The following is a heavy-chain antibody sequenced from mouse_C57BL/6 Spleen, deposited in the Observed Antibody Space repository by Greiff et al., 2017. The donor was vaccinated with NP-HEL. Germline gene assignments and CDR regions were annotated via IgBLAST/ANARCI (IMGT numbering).Heavy chain of an antibody. CDR2: ISSGGSYT. Sequence: EVKVVESGGDLVKPGGSLKLSCAASGFTFSSYGMSWVRQTPDKRLEWVATISSGGSYTYYPDSVKGRFTISRDNAKNTLYLQMSSLKSEDTAMYYCARHGLDTTVVATRWYFDVWGTGTTVTVSS. CDR3: ARHGLDTTVVATRWYFDV. D-gene: IGHD1-1*01. CDR1: GFTFSSYG. V-gene: IGHV5-6*01. J-gene: IGHJ1*03.